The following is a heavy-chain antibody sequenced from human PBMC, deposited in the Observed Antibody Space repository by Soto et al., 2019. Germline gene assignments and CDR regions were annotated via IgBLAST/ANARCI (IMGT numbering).Heavy chain of an antibody. Sequence: ASVKVSCKASGYTLTGYYIHLVRQAPGQGLEWMGWINPDTGGTDYTQKFQGWVTMTRDTSITTACMELSSLKSDDTAIYFCARAVARDGSSWYRGGYDSWGQGTLVTVS. D-gene: IGHD6-13*01. CDR2: INPDTGGT. V-gene: IGHV1-2*04. CDR3: ARAVARDGSSWYRGGYDS. CDR1: GYTLTGYY. J-gene: IGHJ4*02.